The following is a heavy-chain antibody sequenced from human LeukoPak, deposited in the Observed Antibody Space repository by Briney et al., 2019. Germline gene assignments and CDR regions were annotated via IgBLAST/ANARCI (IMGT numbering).Heavy chain of an antibody. D-gene: IGHD3-9*01. Sequence: GGSLRLSCAASGFTFNRYWMSWVRQAPGKGLEWVANIKEDGSEKYYVDSVKGRFTISRDNAKNSLYLQMDSLRAEDTAVYYCARGRYFDCWGQGTLVTVSS. J-gene: IGHJ4*02. V-gene: IGHV3-7*01. CDR3: ARGRYFDC. CDR1: GFTFNRYW. CDR2: IKEDGSEK.